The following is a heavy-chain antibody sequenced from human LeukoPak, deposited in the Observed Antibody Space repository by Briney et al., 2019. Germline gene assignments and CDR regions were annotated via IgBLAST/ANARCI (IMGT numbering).Heavy chain of an antibody. J-gene: IGHJ4*02. CDR3: AREARGDYGVSDY. CDR1: GYTFTGYY. Sequence: ASVKVSCKASGYTFTGYYMHWVRQAPGQGLEWMGWNNPNNGGTNYAQKFQGWVTMTRDTYIRTAYMELSRLRSDATAEYYGAREARGDYGVSDYWCQGTLVTVSS. D-gene: IGHD4-17*01. CDR2: NNPNNGGT. V-gene: IGHV1-2*04.